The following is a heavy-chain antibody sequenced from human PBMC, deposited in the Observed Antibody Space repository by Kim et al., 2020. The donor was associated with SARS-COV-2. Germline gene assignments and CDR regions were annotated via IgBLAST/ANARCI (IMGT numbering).Heavy chain of an antibody. CDR1: GFTFSSYA. Sequence: GGSLRLSCSASGFTFSSYAMHWVRQAPGKGLEYVSAISSNGGSTYYADSVKGRFTISRDNSKNTLYLQMSSLRAEDTAVYYCVKDRLAVAGTPIHFDYWGQGTLVTVSS. V-gene: IGHV3-64D*09. D-gene: IGHD6-19*01. CDR2: ISSNGGST. J-gene: IGHJ4*02. CDR3: VKDRLAVAGTPIHFDY.